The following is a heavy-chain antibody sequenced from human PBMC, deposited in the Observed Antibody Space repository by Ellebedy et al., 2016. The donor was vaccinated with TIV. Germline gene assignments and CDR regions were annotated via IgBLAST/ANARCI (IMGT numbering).Heavy chain of an antibody. J-gene: IGHJ4*02. CDR3: ARLKTYYGDVDF. V-gene: IGHV3-53*01. D-gene: IGHD4-17*01. CDR2: IFSGGSA. CDR1: GFSVNSAY. Sequence: GESLKISCAASGFSVNSAYVSWVRQAPGKGLEWVSIIFSGGSAYSADSVKGRFTISRDNSENTVYLQMDNLRAGDTAIYYCARLKTYYGDVDFWGQGTVVTVSS.